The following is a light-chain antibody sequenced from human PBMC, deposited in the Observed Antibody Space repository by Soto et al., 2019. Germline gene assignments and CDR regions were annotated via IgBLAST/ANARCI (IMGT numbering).Light chain of an antibody. CDR3: QQYGSSPLT. V-gene: IGKV3-20*01. J-gene: IGKJ4*01. CDR1: QSVSSSS. CDR2: GAS. Sequence: EIVLTQSPGTLSLSPGERATLSCRASQSVSSSSLAWYRQKRGQAPRLLIYGASSRATGIPDRFSGSGSGTDFTLTNSRLEPEDFAVYYCQQYGSSPLTFGGGTKVEIK.